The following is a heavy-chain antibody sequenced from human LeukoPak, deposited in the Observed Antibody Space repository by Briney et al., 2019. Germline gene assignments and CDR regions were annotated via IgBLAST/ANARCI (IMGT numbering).Heavy chain of an antibody. CDR1: GGTFSSYA. CDR3: AMTWRNRLYDY. Sequence: SVKVSRKASGGTFSSYAISWVRQAPGQGLEWMGGIIPIFGTANYAQKFQGRVTITADESTSTAYMELSSLRSEDTAVYYCAMTWRNRLYDYWGQGTLVTVSS. J-gene: IGHJ4*02. CDR2: IIPIFGTA. V-gene: IGHV1-69*13. D-gene: IGHD1-14*01.